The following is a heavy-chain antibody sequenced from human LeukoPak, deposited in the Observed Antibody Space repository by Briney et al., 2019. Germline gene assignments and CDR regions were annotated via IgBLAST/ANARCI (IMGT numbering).Heavy chain of an antibody. D-gene: IGHD3-10*01. V-gene: IGHV3-53*01. J-gene: IGHJ4*02. CDR3: ASEGMGARKYYSDPFHY. Sequence: PGGALRLSCAASVFTVSRKYMSWVCQAPGKGLGWVSILYSAGSRYYADSVRGRFTISRDDSKNTVSLQMNSLTVEDTAVYYCASEGMGARKYYSDPFHYWGQGTLVTVSS. CDR1: VFTVSRKY. CDR2: LYSAGSR.